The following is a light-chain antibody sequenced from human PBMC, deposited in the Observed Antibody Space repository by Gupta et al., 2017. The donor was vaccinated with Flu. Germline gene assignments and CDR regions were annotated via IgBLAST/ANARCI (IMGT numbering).Light chain of an antibody. CDR3: QQEDYSPLP. CDR2: WAS. J-gene: IGKJ5*01. CDR1: QTILSRSHHWNY. V-gene: IGKV4-1*01. Sequence: DIVMTKSPDSMAVSLGERATIHCKYRQTILSRSHHWNYLAWYQHKAGQPPELLISWASTRASGVPDRFSGRGSGTDFTLTISSLQAEDVAVYYCQQEDYSPLPFGQGTLLEIK.